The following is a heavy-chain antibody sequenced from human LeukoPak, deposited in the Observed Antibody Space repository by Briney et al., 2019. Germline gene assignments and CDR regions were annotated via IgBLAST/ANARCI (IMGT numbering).Heavy chain of an antibody. Sequence: ASVKVSCKTSGYTFTSYAMHWVRQAPGQRLERMGWINAGNGNTKYSQKFQGRVTITSDTSASTAYMELSSLRSDDTAVYYCAAFGHNWNAAGYHYGMDVWGKGTTVTVSS. V-gene: IGHV1-3*01. J-gene: IGHJ6*04. CDR2: INAGNGNT. D-gene: IGHD1-1*01. CDR1: GYTFTSYA. CDR3: AAFGHNWNAAGYHYGMDV.